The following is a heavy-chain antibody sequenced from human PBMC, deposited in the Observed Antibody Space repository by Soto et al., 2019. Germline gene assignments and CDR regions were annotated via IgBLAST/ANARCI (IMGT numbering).Heavy chain of an antibody. CDR2: MNPNSGNT. D-gene: IGHD2-2*01. CDR1: GYTLTSYD. J-gene: IGHJ6*03. Sequence: GASVKVSCTASGYTLTSYDINWVRQATGQGLEWMGWMNPNSGNTGYAQKFQGRVTMTRNTSISTAYMELSSLRSEDTAVYYCARVGYCSSTSCYVTRYYYYYMDVWGKGTTVTVSS. V-gene: IGHV1-8*01. CDR3: ARVGYCSSTSCYVTRYYYYYMDV.